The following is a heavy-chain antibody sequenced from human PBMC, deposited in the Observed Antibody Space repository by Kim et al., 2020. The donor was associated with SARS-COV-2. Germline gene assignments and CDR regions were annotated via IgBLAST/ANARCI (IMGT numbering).Heavy chain of an antibody. D-gene: IGHD5-18*01. V-gene: IGHV3-30*18. CDR1: GFTFSSYG. CDR3: AKGSRIQLWLLHYYYGMDL. Sequence: GGSLRLSCAASGFTFSSYGMHWVRQAPGKGLEWVAVISYDGSNKYYADSVKGRFTISRDNSKNTLYLQMNSLRAEDTAVYYCAKGSRIQLWLLHYYYGMDLWGQGPTVTVSS. CDR2: ISYDGSNK. J-gene: IGHJ6*02.